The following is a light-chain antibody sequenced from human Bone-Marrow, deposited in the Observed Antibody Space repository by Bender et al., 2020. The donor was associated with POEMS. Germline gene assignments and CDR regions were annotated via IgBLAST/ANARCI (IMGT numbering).Light chain of an antibody. V-gene: IGLV3-1*01. CDR3: QAWDSSTRV. Sequence: SYEVTQPPSVSVSPGQTASITCSGDDLGDKYVAWYQQKPGQSPVFVIYQDTKRPSGIPERFSGSNSGNTATLTITGTQALDEADYYCQAWDSSTRVFGGGTKLTVL. J-gene: IGLJ3*02. CDR1: DLGDKY. CDR2: QDT.